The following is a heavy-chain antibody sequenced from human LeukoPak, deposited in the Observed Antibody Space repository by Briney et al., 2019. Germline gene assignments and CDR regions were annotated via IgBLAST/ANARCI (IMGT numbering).Heavy chain of an antibody. D-gene: IGHD2-2*01. CDR2: ISGSGGST. J-gene: IGHJ4*02. CDR3: AKDPLVSSQEYFDY. V-gene: IGHV3-23*01. CDR1: GFTFTSYA. Sequence: GGSLRLSCAASGFTFTSYAMSWVRQAPGKRLEWVSAISGSGGSTYYAESVKGRFTISRDNSKNTLYLQMNSLRAEDTALYYCAKDPLVSSQEYFDYWGQGTLVTVSS.